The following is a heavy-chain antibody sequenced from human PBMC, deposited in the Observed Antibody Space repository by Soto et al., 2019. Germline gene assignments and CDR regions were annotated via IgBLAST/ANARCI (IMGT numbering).Heavy chain of an antibody. CDR3: AKDVPEYYYDSSGYYSPY. CDR1: GFTFSSYA. J-gene: IGHJ4*02. Sequence: GSLRLSCAASGFTFSSYAMSWVRQAPGKGLEWVSAISGSGGSTYYADSVKGRFTISRDNSKNTLYLQMNSLRAEDTAVFYCAKDVPEYYYDSSGYYSPYWGQGTLVTVSS. V-gene: IGHV3-23*01. CDR2: ISGSGGST. D-gene: IGHD3-22*01.